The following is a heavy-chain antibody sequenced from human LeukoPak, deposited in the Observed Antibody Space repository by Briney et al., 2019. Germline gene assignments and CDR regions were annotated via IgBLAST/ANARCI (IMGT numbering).Heavy chain of an antibody. D-gene: IGHD1-26*01. CDR3: ARVGRIRELLLYYYYYYMDV. V-gene: IGHV4-59*01. CDR1: GGSFSNYF. J-gene: IGHJ6*03. CDR2: IYYTGST. Sequence: PSETLSLTCTVSGGSFSNYFWNWIRQPPGKGLEWIGYIYYTGSTNSNPSLKSRVTISVDTSKNQFSLKLSSVTAADTAVYYCARVGRIRELLLYYYYYYMDVWGKGTTVTVSS.